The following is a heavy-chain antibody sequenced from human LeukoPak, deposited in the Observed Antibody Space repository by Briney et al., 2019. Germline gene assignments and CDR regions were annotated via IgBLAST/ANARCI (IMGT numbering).Heavy chain of an antibody. CDR2: ISGGGGST. CDR1: GFTFTSYS. J-gene: IGHJ4*02. V-gene: IGHV3-23*01. D-gene: IGHD1-26*01. CDR3: AKGGKWDVTPFDC. Sequence: SGGSLRLSCAASGFTFTSYSMNWVRQAPGKGLEWVSTISGGGGSTYYADSVKGRFTISRDNSKNTLYLQVNSLRAEDTAVYYCAKGGKWDVTPFDCWGQGTLVTVSS.